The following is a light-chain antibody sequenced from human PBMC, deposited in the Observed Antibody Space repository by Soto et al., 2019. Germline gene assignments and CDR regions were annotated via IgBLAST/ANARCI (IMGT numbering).Light chain of an antibody. CDR3: QKYSSVPV. CDR1: QDIRNF. J-gene: IGKJ3*01. Sequence: DIQMTQSPTSLSASVGDRVTITCRASQDIRNFVAWYQQKPGKAPKLLIYAASTLQSGVPSRFSGSGSGTDFTITINSLQPEYVATYSCQKYSSVPVFGPGTKVAIK. CDR2: AAS. V-gene: IGKV1-27*01.